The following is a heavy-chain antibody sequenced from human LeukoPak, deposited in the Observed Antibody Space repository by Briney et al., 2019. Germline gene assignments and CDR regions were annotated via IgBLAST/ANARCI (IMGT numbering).Heavy chain of an antibody. Sequence: PSETLSLTCTVSGGSISSYYWSWIRQPPGKGLEWIGYIYYSGSTNYNPSLKSRVTISVDTSKNQFSLKLSSVTAADTAVYYCARDPIAANKFDYWGQGTLVTAS. J-gene: IGHJ4*02. V-gene: IGHV4-59*12. D-gene: IGHD6-13*01. CDR1: GGSISSYY. CDR3: ARDPIAANKFDY. CDR2: IYYSGST.